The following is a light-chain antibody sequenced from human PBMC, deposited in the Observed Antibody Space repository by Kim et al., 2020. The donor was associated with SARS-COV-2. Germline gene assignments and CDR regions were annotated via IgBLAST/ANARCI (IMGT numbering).Light chain of an antibody. V-gene: IGKV3-20*01. CDR2: GAS. J-gene: IGKJ1*01. CDR3: QQYGSSPWT. CDR1: RSVSSSY. Sequence: SPGDRATLSCRASRSVSSSYLACYQQKPGPAPRLLIYGASSRATGIPDRFSGSGSGTDFTLTISRLEPEDFAVYYCQQYGSSPWTFGQGTKVDIK.